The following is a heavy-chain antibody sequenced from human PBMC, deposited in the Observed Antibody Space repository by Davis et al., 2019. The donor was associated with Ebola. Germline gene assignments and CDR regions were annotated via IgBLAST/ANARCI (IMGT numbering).Heavy chain of an antibody. CDR3: ARAGTTIFGVALDY. CDR2: IWYDGSDK. J-gene: IGHJ4*02. Sequence: PGGSLRLSCGVSGFTFSSHGMHWVRQAPGKGLEWVTFIWYDGSDKYYADSVKGRFTISRDNSKNTLYLQMNSVRAEDTAVYYCARAGTTIFGVALDYWGQGTLVTVSS. V-gene: IGHV3-30*02. D-gene: IGHD3-3*01. CDR1: GFTFSSHG.